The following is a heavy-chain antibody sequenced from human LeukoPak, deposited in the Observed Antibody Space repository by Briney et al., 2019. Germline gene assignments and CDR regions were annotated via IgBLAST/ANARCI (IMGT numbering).Heavy chain of an antibody. Sequence: GGSLRLSCAASGFTFSSYEMNWVRQAPGKGLEWVSYISSSSSTIYYADSVKGRFTISRDNAKNSLYLQMNSLRAEDTAVYYCARDPVGTTGIYYFDYWGQGTLVNVSS. V-gene: IGHV3-48*01. J-gene: IGHJ4*02. CDR3: ARDPVGTTGIYYFDY. D-gene: IGHD1-1*01. CDR1: GFTFSSYE. CDR2: ISSSSSTI.